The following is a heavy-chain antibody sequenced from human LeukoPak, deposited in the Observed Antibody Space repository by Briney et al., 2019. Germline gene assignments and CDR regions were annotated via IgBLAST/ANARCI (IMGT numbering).Heavy chain of an antibody. D-gene: IGHD6-19*01. V-gene: IGHV4-39*07. CDR2: IYYSGST. CDR3: ARETVIAVAGGVDY. J-gene: IGHJ4*02. Sequence: PSETLSLTCTVSGDSISSSSYYWGWIRQPPGKGLEWIGSIYYSGSTYYNPSLKSRVTISVDTSKNQFSLKLSSVTAADTAVYYCARETVIAVAGGVDYWGQGTLVTVSS. CDR1: GDSISSSSYY.